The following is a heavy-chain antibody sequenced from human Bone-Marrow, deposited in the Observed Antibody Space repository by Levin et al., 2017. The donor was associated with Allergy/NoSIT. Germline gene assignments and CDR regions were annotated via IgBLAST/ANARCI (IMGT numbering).Heavy chain of an antibody. J-gene: IGHJ5*02. CDR2: VYYTGTT. CDR1: GGSISSYY. V-gene: IGHV4-59*01. D-gene: IGHD6-13*01. Sequence: ESLKISCTVSGGSISSYYWSWIRQLPGRGLEWIGYVYYTGTTKYNDSLKGRLTISLDTSKNQFSLKLTSVTAADTAIYYCARDQQMGRLDPWGQGTLVTVSS. CDR3: ARDQQMGRLDP.